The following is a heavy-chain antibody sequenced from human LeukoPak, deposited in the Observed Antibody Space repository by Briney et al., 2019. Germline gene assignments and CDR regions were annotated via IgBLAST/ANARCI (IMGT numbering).Heavy chain of an antibody. CDR2: INHSGST. D-gene: IGHD6-6*01. V-gene: IGHV4-34*01. Sequence: SETLSLTCAVYGGSFSGYYWSWNRQPPGKGLEWIGEINHSGSTNYNPSLKSRVTISVDTSKNQFSLKLSSVTAADTAVYYCARGSRPPAARWVHQYWGQGTLVTVSS. CDR3: ARGSRPPAARWVHQY. J-gene: IGHJ4*02. CDR1: GGSFSGYY.